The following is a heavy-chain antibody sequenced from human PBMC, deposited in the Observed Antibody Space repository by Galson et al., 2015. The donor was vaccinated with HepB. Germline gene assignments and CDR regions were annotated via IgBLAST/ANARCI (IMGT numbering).Heavy chain of an antibody. CDR3: ARAGIVVVPAAVPELDY. D-gene: IGHD2-2*01. V-gene: IGHV1-2*02. CDR1: GYTFTGYY. CDR2: INPNSGGT. J-gene: IGHJ4*02. Sequence: SVKVSCKASGYTFTGYYMHWVRQAPGQGLEWMGWINPNSGGTNYAQKFQGRVTMTRDTSISTAYMELSRLRSDDTAVYYCARAGIVVVPAAVPELDYWGQGTLVTVSS.